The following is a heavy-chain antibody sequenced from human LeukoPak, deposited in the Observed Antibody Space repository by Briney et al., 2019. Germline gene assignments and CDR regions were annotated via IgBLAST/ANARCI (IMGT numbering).Heavy chain of an antibody. Sequence: GASVKVSCKASGYTFTSYGISWVRQAPGQGLEWMGRINPNSGDTNYAQKFQGRVTMTGDTSITTAYMELNSLRSDDTAVYYCAKAKPQGSDRDFDYWGQGTLVTVSS. D-gene: IGHD1-14*01. CDR3: AKAKPQGSDRDFDY. CDR1: GYTFTSYG. CDR2: INPNSGDT. V-gene: IGHV1-2*06. J-gene: IGHJ4*02.